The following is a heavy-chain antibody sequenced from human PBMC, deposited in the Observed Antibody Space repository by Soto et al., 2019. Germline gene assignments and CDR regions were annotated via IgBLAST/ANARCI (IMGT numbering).Heavy chain of an antibody. CDR2: IYYSGST. CDR3: ARGFAIGWYTYYFDL. J-gene: IGHJ4*02. Sequence: SETLSLTCSVSGCSISSGDYYWSWIRQPPGKGLEWIGYIYYSGSTYYNPSLKSRVTISVDTAKNQFSLKLDSVTAADTAVYYCARGFAIGWYTYYFDLWGQGPLVTVSS. V-gene: IGHV4-30-4*01. CDR1: GCSISSGDYY. D-gene: IGHD6-19*01.